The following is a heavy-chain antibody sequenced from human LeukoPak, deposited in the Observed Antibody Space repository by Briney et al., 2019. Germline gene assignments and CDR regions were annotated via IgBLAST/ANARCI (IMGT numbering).Heavy chain of an antibody. V-gene: IGHV4-39*01. CDR2: IYYSGTS. Sequence: SETLSLICTVAGGSISSSTYYWGWIRQPPGKGLEWIGSIYYSGTSYYNPSLKSRVTISVDTSKNQFSLKLSSVTAADTAVYYCARLRKGDDFWTAYYYFDYWGQGALVTVSS. J-gene: IGHJ4*02. CDR1: GGSISSSTYY. D-gene: IGHD3/OR15-3a*01. CDR3: ARLRKGDDFWTAYYYFDY.